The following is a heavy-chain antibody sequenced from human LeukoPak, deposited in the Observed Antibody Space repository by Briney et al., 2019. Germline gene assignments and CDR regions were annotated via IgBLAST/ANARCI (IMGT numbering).Heavy chain of an antibody. CDR3: ARWEVRLNAFEM. V-gene: IGHV4-59*02. D-gene: IGHD3-10*01. Sequence: NPSETLSLTCIVSGDSVSGYYWNWIRQPPGKGLEWIGYTHHSGNTLYNPSLKSRDTTSVDTSKNQFSLSLSSVTAADTAVYYCARWEVRLNAFEMWGQGTMVTVSS. CDR1: GDSVSGYY. CDR2: THHSGNT. J-gene: IGHJ3*02.